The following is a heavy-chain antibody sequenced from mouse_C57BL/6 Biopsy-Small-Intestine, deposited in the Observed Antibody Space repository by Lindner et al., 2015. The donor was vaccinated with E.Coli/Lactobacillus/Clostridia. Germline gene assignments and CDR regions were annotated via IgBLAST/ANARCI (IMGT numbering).Heavy chain of an antibody. D-gene: IGHD1-1*01. Sequence: SVKVSCKVSGYTLTELSIHWVRQAPGKGLEWMGGFDPEHGEIIYAQKFQGRVTMTEDTSTATTYMELRSLRSEDTAVYYCGTFRDQFLSGVYFDFWGQGTLVTVSS. CDR3: GTFRDQFLSGVYFDF. CDR1: GYTLTELS. J-gene: IGHJ1*01. CDR2: FDPEHGEI. V-gene: IGHV1-18*01.